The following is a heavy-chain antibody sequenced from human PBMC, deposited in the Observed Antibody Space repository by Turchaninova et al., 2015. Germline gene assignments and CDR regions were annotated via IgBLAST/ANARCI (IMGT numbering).Heavy chain of an antibody. Sequence: EVHLVESGGGLVKPGGSLRLSCAASGFTFSSYSMNWVRQAPGRGLEWVAYISKVSVYIFYTDSVKGRITISRDKANNSRYLQMNSLRAEDTAVYFCGRALIVGATTGAFEFWGQGTMVTVSS. CDR3: GRALIVGATTGAFEF. CDR1: GFTFSSYS. V-gene: IGHV3-21*01. J-gene: IGHJ3*01. D-gene: IGHD1-26*01. CDR2: ISKVSVYI.